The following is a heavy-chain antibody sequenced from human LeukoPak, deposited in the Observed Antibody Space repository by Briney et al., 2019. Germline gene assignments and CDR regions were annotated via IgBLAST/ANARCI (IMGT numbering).Heavy chain of an antibody. J-gene: IGHJ4*02. Sequence: SETLSLTCAVYGGSFSGYYWTWIRQPPGKGLEWIGEIDHSGSTNYNPSLKSRVTISVDTSKNQFSLKLSSVTAADTAVYYCAKGYCRGNSCYDDRGAFDYWGQGTLVTVSS. CDR2: IDHSGST. V-gene: IGHV4-34*01. CDR3: AKGYCRGNSCYDDRGAFDY. D-gene: IGHD2-2*01. CDR1: GGSFSGYY.